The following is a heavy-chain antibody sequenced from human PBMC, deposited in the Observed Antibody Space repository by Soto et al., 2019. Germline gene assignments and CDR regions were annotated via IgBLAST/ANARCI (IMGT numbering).Heavy chain of an antibody. CDR3: ARSAGNCTDTSCEKGWFDS. D-gene: IGHD2-8*02. J-gene: IGHJ5*01. Sequence: VQLVESGGGLVKPGGSLRLSCEGSGFMFSSYNMNWVRQAPGRGLEWVSFISSSSAYKYYEDAVKGRFTISRDNDKNSVYLQMNSLRAEDAGLYYWARSAGNCTDTSCEKGWFDSWGQGTWVTVSS. CDR2: ISSSSAYK. V-gene: IGHV3-21*01. CDR1: GFMFSSYN.